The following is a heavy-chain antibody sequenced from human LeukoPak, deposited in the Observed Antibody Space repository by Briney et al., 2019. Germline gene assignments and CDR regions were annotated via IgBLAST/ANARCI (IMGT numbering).Heavy chain of an antibody. V-gene: IGHV4-59*01. CDR1: GGSTSSYY. J-gene: IGHJ6*02. D-gene: IGHD4-4*01. CDR3: ARDVRSNYGPGPDYYYYYYGMDV. Sequence: SETLSLTCTVSGGSTSSYYWSWIRQPPGKGLEWIGYIYYSGSTNYNPSLKSRVTISVDTSKNQFSLKLSSVTAADTAVYYCARDVRSNYGPGPDYYYYYYGMDVWGQGTTVTVSS. CDR2: IYYSGST.